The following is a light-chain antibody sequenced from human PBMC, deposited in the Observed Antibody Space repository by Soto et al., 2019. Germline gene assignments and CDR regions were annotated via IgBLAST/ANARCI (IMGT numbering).Light chain of an antibody. V-gene: IGKV2-28*01. CDR2: LGS. CDR3: MQALQPPRT. Sequence: DIVVTQSPLSLTATPGEPASISCRSSQSLLHSDGYNYLDWYLQKPGQSPQLVIHLGSTRASGVPDRFSGSGSGTVFTLKISRVAAEDVGVYYCMQALQPPRTFGQGTKVEFK. J-gene: IGKJ1*01. CDR1: QSLLHSDGYNY.